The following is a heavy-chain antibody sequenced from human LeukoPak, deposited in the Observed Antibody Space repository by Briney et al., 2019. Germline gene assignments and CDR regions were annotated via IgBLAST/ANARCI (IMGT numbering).Heavy chain of an antibody. D-gene: IGHD3-16*01. CDR1: GGSISSGNYY. J-gene: IGHJ4*02. CDR2: IYTSGST. CDR3: ARAYYDYVWGSYEYY. V-gene: IGHV4-61*02. Sequence: SETLSLTCTVSGGSISSGNYYWSWIRQPAGKGLEWIGRIYTSGSTNYNPSLKSRITISVDTSKNQLSLKLSSVAAADTGVYYCARAYYDYVWGSYEYYWGQGTLVTVS.